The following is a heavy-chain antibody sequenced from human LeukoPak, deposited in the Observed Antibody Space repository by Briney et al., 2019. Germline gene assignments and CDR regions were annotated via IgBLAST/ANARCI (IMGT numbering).Heavy chain of an antibody. Sequence: SETLSLTCAVYGGSFSGYYWSWLRQPPGKGLEWIGEINHSGSTNYNPSLKSRVTISVDTSKNQFSLKLSSVTAADTAVYYCARSVVVPAASPRNDAFDIWGQGTMVTVSS. CDR3: ARSVVVPAASPRNDAFDI. D-gene: IGHD2-2*01. V-gene: IGHV4-34*01. J-gene: IGHJ3*02. CDR2: INHSGST. CDR1: GGSFSGYY.